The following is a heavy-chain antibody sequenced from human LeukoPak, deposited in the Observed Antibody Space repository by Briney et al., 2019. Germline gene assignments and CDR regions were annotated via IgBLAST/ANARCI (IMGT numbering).Heavy chain of an antibody. CDR2: VHPSEGT. V-gene: IGHV4-4*02. J-gene: IGHJ4*02. CDR1: GGSVSHSNW. CDR3: ATYYDRSGHKLDY. Sequence: PSGTLSLTCAVSGGSVSHSNWWTWVRQSPGKGLEWIGEVHPSEGTNYNPSLKSRVTISLDKSKNQFSLELNSVTAADTAIYYCATYYDRSGHKLDYWGQGTLVTVSS. D-gene: IGHD3-22*01.